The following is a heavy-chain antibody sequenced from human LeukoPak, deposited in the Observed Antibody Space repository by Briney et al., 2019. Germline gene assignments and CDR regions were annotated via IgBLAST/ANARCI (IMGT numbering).Heavy chain of an antibody. V-gene: IGHV5-51*01. CDR1: GYSFATHW. D-gene: IGHD5-18*01. J-gene: IGHJ4*02. Sequence: RGESLKISCKGSGYSFATHWIGWVRQMPGRGLEWMGIVYPGDSDVRYSPSFQGQVTISVDKSINTAYLQWSSPKASDTAKFYCARHQDGYTYGYDYWGQGTLVTVSS. CDR3: ARHQDGYTYGYDY. CDR2: VYPGDSDV.